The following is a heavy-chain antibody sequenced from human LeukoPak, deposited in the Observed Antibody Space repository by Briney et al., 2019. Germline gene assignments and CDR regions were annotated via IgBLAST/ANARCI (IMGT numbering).Heavy chain of an antibody. CDR3: ATYRQVLLPFES. D-gene: IGHD2-8*02. CDR1: GFTFSSYG. J-gene: IGHJ4*02. Sequence: GGTLRLSCAASGFTFSSYGMSWVRQAPGKGLEWVSAISGSGGSTYYADSVKGRFTISRDNAKNSLYLQMNSLRAEDTAIYYCATYRQVLLPFESWGQGTLVTVSS. CDR2: ISGSGGST. V-gene: IGHV3-23*01.